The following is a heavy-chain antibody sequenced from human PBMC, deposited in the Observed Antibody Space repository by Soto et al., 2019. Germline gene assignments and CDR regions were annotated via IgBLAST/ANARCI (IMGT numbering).Heavy chain of an antibody. CDR2: INPNSGGT. CDR3: ARDLMVRGVTTYYMDV. J-gene: IGHJ6*03. D-gene: IGHD3-10*01. V-gene: IGHV1-2*04. CDR1: GYTFTGYY. Sequence: QVPLVQSGAEVKKPGASVKVSCKASGYTFTGYYMHWVRQAPGQGLEWMGWINPNSGGTNYAQKFQGWVTMTRDTSISTAYMELSRLRSDDTAVYYCARDLMVRGVTTYYMDVWGKGTTVTVSS.